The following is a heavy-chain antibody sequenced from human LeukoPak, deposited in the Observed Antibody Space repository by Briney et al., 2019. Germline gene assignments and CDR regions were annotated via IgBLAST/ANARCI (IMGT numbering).Heavy chain of an antibody. CDR1: GFTFSSYG. D-gene: IGHD3-22*01. CDR3: ARDSIVVVISDAFDI. CDR2: IWYDGSNK. J-gene: IGHJ3*02. V-gene: IGHV3-33*01. Sequence: GGSLRLSCAASGFTFSSYGMHWVRQAPGKGLEWVAVIWYDGSNKYYADSVKGRFTISRDNSKNTLYLQMNSLRAEDTAVYYCARDSIVVVISDAFDIWGQGTMVTVSS.